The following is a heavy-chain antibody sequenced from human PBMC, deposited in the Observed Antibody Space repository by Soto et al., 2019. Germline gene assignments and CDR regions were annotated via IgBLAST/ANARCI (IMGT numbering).Heavy chain of an antibody. D-gene: IGHD3-22*01. J-gene: IGHJ5*02. Sequence: XETLSLTCTVAGCSISSGNFYWAWIRQPPGKGLEWIGSFYYTGSTYYTPSLKSRATIFVDTSKNQIFLKLSSVTAADTAVYYCARPIEGGSSGYHPWGQGTLATVSS. CDR3: ARPIEGGSSGYHP. CDR2: FYYTGST. CDR1: GCSISSGNFY. V-gene: IGHV4-39*01.